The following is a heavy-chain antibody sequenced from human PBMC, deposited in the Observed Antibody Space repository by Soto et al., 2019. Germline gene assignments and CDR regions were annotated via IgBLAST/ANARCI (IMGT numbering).Heavy chain of an antibody. D-gene: IGHD3-10*01. CDR1: GGSISSGGYS. V-gene: IGHV4-30-2*01. J-gene: IGHJ4*02. Sequence: SETLSLTCAVSGGSISSGGYSWSWIRQPPGKGLEWIGYIYHNGSTYYNPSLKSRVTISVDRSKNQFSLKLSSVTAADTAVYYCARGNGYYYGSGSSSYYFDYWGQGTLVTVSS. CDR3: ARGNGYYYGSGSSSYYFDY. CDR2: IYHNGST.